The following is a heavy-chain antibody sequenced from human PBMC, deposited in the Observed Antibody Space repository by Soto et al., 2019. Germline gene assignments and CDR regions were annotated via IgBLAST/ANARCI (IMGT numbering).Heavy chain of an antibody. D-gene: IGHD3-10*01. CDR1: GYTFTSYD. Sequence: EASVKVSCKASGYTFTSYDINWVRQATGQGLEWMGWMNPNSGNTGYAQKFQGRVTMTRYTSISTAYMELSSLRSEDTAVYYCARVKLDGSGSYLYYYYMDVWGKGTTVTVSS. V-gene: IGHV1-8*01. CDR3: ARVKLDGSGSYLYYYYMDV. J-gene: IGHJ6*03. CDR2: MNPNSGNT.